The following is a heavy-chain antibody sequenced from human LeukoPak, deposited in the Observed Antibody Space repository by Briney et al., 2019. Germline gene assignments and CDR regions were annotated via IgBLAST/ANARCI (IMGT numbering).Heavy chain of an antibody. Sequence: AGGSLRLSCAASGFTFSSYGMHWVRQAPGKGLEWVAVISYDRSNKYYADSVKGRFTISRDNSENTLYLQMNSLRAEDTAVYYCAIPRRDIVVVPAAIDYWGQGTLVTVSS. CDR2: ISYDRSNK. CDR1: GFTFSSYG. J-gene: IGHJ4*02. V-gene: IGHV3-30*03. D-gene: IGHD2-2*01. CDR3: AIPRRDIVVVPAAIDY.